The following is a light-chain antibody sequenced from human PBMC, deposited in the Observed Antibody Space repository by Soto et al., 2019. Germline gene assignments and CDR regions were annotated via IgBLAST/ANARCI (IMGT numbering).Light chain of an antibody. CDR3: QQYGSSPGT. Sequence: EIVLTQAPGTLSLSPGEGATLSCRASQSVSSNLAWYQQQPGQAPRPLIVGASNRATGIPDRFSGSGSGTDFTLTISRLEPEDFAVYSCQQYGSSPGTFGQGTRLENK. CDR1: QSVSSN. V-gene: IGKV3-20*01. CDR2: GAS. J-gene: IGKJ5*01.